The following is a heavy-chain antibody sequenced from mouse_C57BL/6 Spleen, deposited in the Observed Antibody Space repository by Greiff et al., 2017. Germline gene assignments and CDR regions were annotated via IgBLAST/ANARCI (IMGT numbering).Heavy chain of an antibody. V-gene: IGHV1-80*01. Sequence: VQLQQPGAELVKPGASVKISCKASGYAFSSYWMNWVQQRPGKGLEWIGQIYPGDGYTNYNGKFKGKATLTADKSSRTAYMQLSSLTSEDSAVYFCARRLSAREYWGQGTSVTVSS. CDR1: GYAFSSYW. D-gene: IGHD3-2*02. CDR2: IYPGDGYT. CDR3: ARRLSAREY. J-gene: IGHJ4*01.